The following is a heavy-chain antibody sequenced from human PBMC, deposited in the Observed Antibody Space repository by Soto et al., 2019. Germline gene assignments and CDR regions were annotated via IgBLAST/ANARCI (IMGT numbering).Heavy chain of an antibody. J-gene: IGHJ6*02. CDR1: GFTFSSYA. CDR2: ISSNGGST. Sequence: PGGSLRLSCAASGFTFSSYAMHWVRQAPGKGLEYVSAISSNGGSTYYANSVKGRFTISRDNSKNTLYLQMGSLRAEDMAVYYCARVGYYGSYGMDVWGQGTTVTVSS. D-gene: IGHD3-10*01. V-gene: IGHV3-64*01. CDR3: ARVGYYGSYGMDV.